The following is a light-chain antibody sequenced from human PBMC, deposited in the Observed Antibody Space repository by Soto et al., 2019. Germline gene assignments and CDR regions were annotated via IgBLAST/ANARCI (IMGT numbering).Light chain of an antibody. CDR1: QGIRDD. J-gene: IGKJ1*01. CDR2: EAS. V-gene: IGKV1-6*01. Sequence: GDIATSTCRASQGIRDDLGWYQQKPGKAPKLLIYEASNLQRGVPSRFSGSGSGTDFTLTISSLQPEDFATYYCLQDYNYPRTFGQGTKVDIK. CDR3: LQDYNYPRT.